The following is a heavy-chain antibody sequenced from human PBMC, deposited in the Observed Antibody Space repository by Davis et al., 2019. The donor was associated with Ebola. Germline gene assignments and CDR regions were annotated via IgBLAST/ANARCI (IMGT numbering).Heavy chain of an antibody. CDR2: ISISSGFT. V-gene: IGHV3-11*06. J-gene: IGHJ4*02. D-gene: IGHD5-24*01. CDR1: GFSFSDYY. Sequence: GESLKISCAASGFSFSDYYMSWIRQAPGQCLSCVSYISISSGFTNYADSVKGRFTISRDNAKNSLYLQMNSLRAEDTAVYYCARGPRKMATTNFDYWGQGTLVTVSS. CDR3: ARGPRKMATTNFDY.